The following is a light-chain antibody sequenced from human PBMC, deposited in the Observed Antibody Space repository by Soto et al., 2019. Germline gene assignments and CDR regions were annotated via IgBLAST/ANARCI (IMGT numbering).Light chain of an antibody. CDR2: EVS. V-gene: IGLV2-23*02. Sequence: QSALTQPASVSGSPGQSFTISCTGTSNDVGSYNLVSWYQQHPGKAPKLMISEVSKRPSGVSNRFSGSKSDNTASLTLSGLQAEDEADYYCCSYAGNSTLVFGGGTKVTVL. J-gene: IGLJ3*02. CDR1: SNDVGSYNL. CDR3: CSYAGNSTLV.